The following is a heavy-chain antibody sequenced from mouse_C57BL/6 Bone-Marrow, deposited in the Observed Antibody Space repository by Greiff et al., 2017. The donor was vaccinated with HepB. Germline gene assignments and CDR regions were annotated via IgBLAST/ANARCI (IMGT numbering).Heavy chain of an antibody. D-gene: IGHD1-1*01. J-gene: IGHJ1*03. V-gene: IGHV1-66*01. CDR1: GYSFPSYY. Sequence: VQLQQSGPELAKPGASVKISCKASGYSFPSYYIHWVKQRPGPGLEWLGWIYPGSGNTKYNEKFKGKGTLTAGTSTSTAYMELRSLTSGDSAVYYCAREGVGSPSYIDVWGTGTAVTVSS. CDR2: IYPGSGNT. CDR3: AREGVGSPSYIDV.